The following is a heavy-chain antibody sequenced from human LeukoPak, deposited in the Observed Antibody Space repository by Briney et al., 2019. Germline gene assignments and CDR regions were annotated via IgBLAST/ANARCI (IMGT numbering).Heavy chain of an antibody. CDR1: GGSISSGSYY. CDR2: IYTSGST. CDR3: ARYSSSWYFDY. Sequence: PSQTLSLTCTVSGGSISSGSYYWSWIRQPAGKGLEWIGRIYTSGSTNYNPSLKSRVTISVDTSKNQFSLKLSSVAAADTAVYFCARYSSSWYFDYWGQGTLVTGSS. D-gene: IGHD6-19*01. J-gene: IGHJ4*02. V-gene: IGHV4-61*02.